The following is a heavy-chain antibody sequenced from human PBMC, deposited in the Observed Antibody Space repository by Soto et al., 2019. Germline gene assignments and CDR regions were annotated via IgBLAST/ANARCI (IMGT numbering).Heavy chain of an antibody. Sequence: SETLSLTCAVSGYSISSDYSWGWIRQPPGKGLEWLGSIFHSGSTYYNPSLKSRVTISLDTSQNHFSLKLSSVTAADTAVYYCARENYYDGSGYYYYFDYWGHGTRATVSS. J-gene: IGHJ4*01. V-gene: IGHV4-38-2*02. CDR1: GYSISSDYS. D-gene: IGHD3-22*01. CDR3: ARENYYDGSGYYYYFDY. CDR2: IFHSGST.